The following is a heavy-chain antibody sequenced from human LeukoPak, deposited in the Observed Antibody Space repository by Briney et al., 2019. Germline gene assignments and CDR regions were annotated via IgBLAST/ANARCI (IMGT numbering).Heavy chain of an antibody. V-gene: IGHV4-4*07. CDR3: ARSRFRVGQFDY. J-gene: IGHJ4*02. Sequence: SETLSLTCTVSSGAIVGYYWTWIRQPAGKGLEWIGRINSSGTTNYNPSLESRVTMSVDMSKNQFSLRLISVTAADTAVYYCARSRFRVGQFDYWGQGTLVPVSS. CDR2: INSSGTT. CDR1: SGAIVGYY. D-gene: IGHD3-10*01.